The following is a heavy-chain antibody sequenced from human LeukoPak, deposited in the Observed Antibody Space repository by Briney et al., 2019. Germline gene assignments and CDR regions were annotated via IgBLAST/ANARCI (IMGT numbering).Heavy chain of an antibody. CDR1: GFTFSNAW. CDR3: AREDGDYQGSLTFDY. V-gene: IGHV4-59*01. J-gene: IGHJ4*02. D-gene: IGHD4-17*01. Sequence: GSLRLSCAASGFTFSNAWMSWVRQPPGKGLEWIGYIYYSGSTNYNPSLKSRVTISVDTSKNQFSLKLSSVTAADTAVYYCAREDGDYQGSLTFDYWGQGTLVTVSS. CDR2: IYYSGST.